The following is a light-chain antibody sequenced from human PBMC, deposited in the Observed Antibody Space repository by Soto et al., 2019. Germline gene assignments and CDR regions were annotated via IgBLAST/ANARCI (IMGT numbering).Light chain of an antibody. CDR2: GAS. V-gene: IGKV3-20*01. CDR1: QSVSIL. CDR3: QQYGSSGT. J-gene: IGKJ1*01. Sequence: EIVMTQSPATLSVSPGEIATLSCRASQSVSILLAWYQQKPGQAPRLLIYGASNRATGIPDRFSGSGSGTDFTLTISRLEPEDFAVYYCQQYGSSGTFGQGTKVDIK.